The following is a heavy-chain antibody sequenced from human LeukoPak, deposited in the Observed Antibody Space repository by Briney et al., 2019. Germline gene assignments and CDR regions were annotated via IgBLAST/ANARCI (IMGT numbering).Heavy chain of an antibody. J-gene: IGHJ4*02. CDR1: GFIFSDYS. CDR3: ARDHKYAYDN. CDR2: IGIDSGNT. V-gene: IGHV3-48*01. Sequence: GGSLRLSCAASGFIFSDYSMNWVRQAPGKGLEWISYIGIDSGNTKYADSVKGRFTISGDKAKNSLYLQMNSLRVEDTAVYYCARDHKYAYDNWGQGTLVTVSS. D-gene: IGHD2-2*01.